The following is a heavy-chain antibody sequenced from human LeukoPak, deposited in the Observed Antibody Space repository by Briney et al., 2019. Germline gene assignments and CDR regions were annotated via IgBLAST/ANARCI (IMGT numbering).Heavy chain of an antibody. CDR3: AKDIHGSGTHDYFDY. J-gene: IGHJ4*02. V-gene: IGHV3-23*01. Sequence: GGSLRLSCAASGFTFSSYAMSWVRQAPGKGLEWVSVISGSGGDTYYADSVKGRFTISRDNAKNSLYLQMNSLRVEDTALYYCAKDIHGSGTHDYFDYWGQGTLVTVSS. CDR1: GFTFSSYA. CDR2: ISGSGGDT. D-gene: IGHD3-10*01.